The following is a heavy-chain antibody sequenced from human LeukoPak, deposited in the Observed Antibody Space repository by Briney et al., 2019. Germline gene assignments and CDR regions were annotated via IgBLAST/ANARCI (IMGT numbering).Heavy chain of an antibody. Sequence: SETLSLTCAVYGGSFSGYYWSWIRQPPGKGLEWIGEINHSGSTNYNPSLKSRVTISVDTSKNQISLKLSSVTAADTAVYYCARGGWFGELNNWGQGTLVTVSS. V-gene: IGHV4-34*01. J-gene: IGHJ4*02. CDR1: GGSFSGYY. D-gene: IGHD3-10*01. CDR2: INHSGST. CDR3: ARGGWFGELNN.